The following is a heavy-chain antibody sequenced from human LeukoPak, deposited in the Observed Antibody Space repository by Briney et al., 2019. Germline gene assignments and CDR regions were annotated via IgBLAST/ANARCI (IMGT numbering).Heavy chain of an antibody. Sequence: PGRSLRLSCAASGFTFDDYAMHWVRQAPGKGLEWVSGISWNSGSIGYADSVKGRFTISRDNAKNSLYLQMNSLRAEDTALYYCAKDLYYYDSSGYSDYYYYGMDVWGQGTTVTVSS. J-gene: IGHJ6*02. CDR3: AKDLYYYDSSGYSDYYYYGMDV. D-gene: IGHD3-22*01. V-gene: IGHV3-9*01. CDR2: ISWNSGSI. CDR1: GFTFDDYA.